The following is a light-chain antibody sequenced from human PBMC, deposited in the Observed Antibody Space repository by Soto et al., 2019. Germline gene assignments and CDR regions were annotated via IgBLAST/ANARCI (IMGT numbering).Light chain of an antibody. CDR1: QDISNY. CDR2: DAS. V-gene: IGKV1-33*01. CDR3: QQYDSVPLT. Sequence: DIQMTQSPSSLSASVGDRVTITWQASQDISNYLNWYQQKPGKAPKLLIYDASNLETGVPSRLSGSGSGTDFTFTISSLQPEDIATYYCQQYDSVPLTFGGGTKVDIK. J-gene: IGKJ4*01.